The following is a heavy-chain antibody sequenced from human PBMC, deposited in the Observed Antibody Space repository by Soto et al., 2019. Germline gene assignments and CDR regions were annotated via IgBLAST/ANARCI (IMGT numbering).Heavy chain of an antibody. CDR2: IYSGGST. Sequence: GGSLRLSCAASGFTVSSNYMSWVRQAPGKGLEWVSVIYSGGSTYYADSVKGRFTISRDNSKNTLYLQMNSLRAEDTAVYYCEKQSLVGATPPQPDYWGQGTLVTVSS. CDR3: EKQSLVGATPPQPDY. D-gene: IGHD1-26*01. CDR1: GFTVSSNY. J-gene: IGHJ4*02. V-gene: IGHV3-53*05.